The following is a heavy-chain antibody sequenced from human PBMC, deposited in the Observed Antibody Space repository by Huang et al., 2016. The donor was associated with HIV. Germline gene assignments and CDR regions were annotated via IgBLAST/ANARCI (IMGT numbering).Heavy chain of an antibody. CDR1: GYSFTKYW. CDR3: ARRGFNTGSSPDS. D-gene: IGHD1-26*01. J-gene: IGHJ4*02. Sequence: EVQLVQSGPEVKKPGESLKISFRVSGYSFTKYWIGWVRQRPGKGLEWMAIIYPGDSAAAYNPSFRGQVTISADKSINAAHLQWDSLNTSDSAIYYCARRGFNTGSSPDSWCQGTLVTVSS. V-gene: IGHV5-51*01. CDR2: IYPGDSAA.